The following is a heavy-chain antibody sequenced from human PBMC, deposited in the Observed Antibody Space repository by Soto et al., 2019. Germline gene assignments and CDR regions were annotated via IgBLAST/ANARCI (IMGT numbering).Heavy chain of an antibody. V-gene: IGHV1-3*01. CDR2: INAANGNT. D-gene: IGHD3-3*01. CDR1: GYTFTLYA. J-gene: IGHJ4*02. Sequence: ASVKVSCKASGYTFTLYAMHWVRQAPGQRLEWMGWINAANGNTKSSQKFQGRVTFTRDTSASTGYMELSTLNSADTAVYYCARDQRRDYDFWSGYSQGFDYWGQGTPVT. CDR3: ARDQRRDYDFWSGYSQGFDY.